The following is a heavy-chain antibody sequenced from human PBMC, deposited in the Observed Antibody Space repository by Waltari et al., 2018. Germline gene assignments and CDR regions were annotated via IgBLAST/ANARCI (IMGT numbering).Heavy chain of an antibody. D-gene: IGHD2-2*01. Sequence: QVQLVQSGAEVKKPGASVKVSCKASGYTFTSYGISWVRQAPGQGLEWMGCISAYNGNTNYAQKLQGRVTMTTDTSTSTAYMELRSLRSDDTAVYYCARETKWGPAAIYYYYGMDVWGQGTTVTVSS. V-gene: IGHV1-18*01. CDR2: ISAYNGNT. CDR1: GYTFTSYG. J-gene: IGHJ6*02. CDR3: ARETKWGPAAIYYYYGMDV.